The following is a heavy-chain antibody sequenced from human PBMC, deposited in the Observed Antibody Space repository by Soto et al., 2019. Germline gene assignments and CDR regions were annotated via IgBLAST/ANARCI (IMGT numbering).Heavy chain of an antibody. J-gene: IGHJ6*02. CDR1: GFTFSDYS. Sequence: PGGSLRLSCAASGFTFSDYSMNWVRQAPGKGLEWVSYIRSSSSPTHYADSVKGRFTISRDNDKNSLYLQMNNLREEDTAVYYCARDYRERAMDVWGQGTTVTVSS. D-gene: IGHD1-26*01. V-gene: IGHV3-48*02. CDR2: IRSSSSPT. CDR3: ARDYRERAMDV.